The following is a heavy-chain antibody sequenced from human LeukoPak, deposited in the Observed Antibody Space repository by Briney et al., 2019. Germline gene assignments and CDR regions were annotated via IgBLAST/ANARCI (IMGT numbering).Heavy chain of an antibody. CDR2: IGTTSSDT. Sequence: GGSLRLSCGTSGFTFSDYYMSWIRQAPGKGLEWVSHIGTTSSDTNYADSVKGRFTISRDNAKDSLYLQMNSLRAEDTAVYYCARGDSTITGFHFPDSWGPGTLVTVSS. J-gene: IGHJ4*02. CDR3: ARGDSTITGFHFPDS. D-gene: IGHD1-20*01. V-gene: IGHV3-11*05. CDR1: GFTFSDYY.